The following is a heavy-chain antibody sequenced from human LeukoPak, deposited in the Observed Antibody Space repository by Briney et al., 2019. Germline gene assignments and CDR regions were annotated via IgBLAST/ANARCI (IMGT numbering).Heavy chain of an antibody. D-gene: IGHD1-26*01. J-gene: IGHJ5*02. V-gene: IGHV3-7*01. Sequence: GGSLRLSCAASGFTFSSYWMSWVRQAPGKGLEGVANIKQDGSEKYHVDSVKGRFTISRDNAKNSLYLQMNSLRAEDTAVYYCASEGGATSGWFDPWGQGTLVTVSS. CDR2: IKQDGSEK. CDR3: ASEGGATSGWFDP. CDR1: GFTFSSYW.